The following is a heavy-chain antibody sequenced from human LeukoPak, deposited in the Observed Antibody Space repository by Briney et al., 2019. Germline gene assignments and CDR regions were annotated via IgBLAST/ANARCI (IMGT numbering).Heavy chain of an antibody. CDR2: INHSGST. CDR3: ARESYGDYVFGANWFDP. D-gene: IGHD4-17*01. CDR1: GGSFSGYY. Sequence: SGTLSLTCAVYGGSFSGYYWSWIRQPPGKGLEWIGEINHSGSTNYNPSLKSRVTISVDTSKNQFSLKLSSVTAADTAVYYCARESYGDYVFGANWFDPWGQGTLVTVSS. J-gene: IGHJ5*02. V-gene: IGHV4-34*01.